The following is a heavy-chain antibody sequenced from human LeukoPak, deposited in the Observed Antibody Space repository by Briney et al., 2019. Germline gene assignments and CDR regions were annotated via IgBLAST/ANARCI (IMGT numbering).Heavy chain of an antibody. CDR3: ASVLPYYDILSGYNAFDF. J-gene: IGHJ3*01. CDR1: GGSFSSGSYY. CDR2: IYYSGST. Sequence: SETLSLTCTVSGGSFSSGSYYWGWLRQPPGKGLEWVGYIYYSGSTNYNPSLKSRVTISVATSNNQFSLKLTSLPAADPAVYYCASVLPYYDILSGYNAFDFWGQGTMVTVSS. D-gene: IGHD3-9*01. V-gene: IGHV4-61*01.